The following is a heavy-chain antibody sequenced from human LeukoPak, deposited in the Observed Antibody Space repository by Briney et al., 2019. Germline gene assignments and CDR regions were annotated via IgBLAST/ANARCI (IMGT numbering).Heavy chain of an antibody. CDR1: GFTFSSYS. CDR3: VRDAGYCSGGGCYRWSHI. D-gene: IGHD2-15*01. V-gene: IGHV3-48*01. CDR2: ISTSSVTR. Sequence: PGGSLRLSCAASGFTFSSYSMSWVRQAPGKGLEWVSYISTSSVTRYYAGSVKGRFTTSRDDAKNSLSLQMNSLRAEDTAVYYCVRDAGYCSGGGCYRWSHIWGQGTLVTVSS. J-gene: IGHJ4*02.